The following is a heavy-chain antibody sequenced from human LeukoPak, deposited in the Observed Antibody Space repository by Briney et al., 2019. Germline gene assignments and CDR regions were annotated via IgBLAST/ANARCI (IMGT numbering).Heavy chain of an antibody. V-gene: IGHV1-2*02. Sequence: GASVKVSCKASGYTFTGYYMHWVRQAPGQGLEWMGWINPNSGGTNYAQKFQGRDTMTRDTSISTAYMELSRLRSDDTAVYYCARARYSSGWYFDYWGQGTLVTVSS. CDR2: INPNSGGT. D-gene: IGHD6-19*01. CDR1: GYTFTGYY. J-gene: IGHJ4*02. CDR3: ARARYSSGWYFDY.